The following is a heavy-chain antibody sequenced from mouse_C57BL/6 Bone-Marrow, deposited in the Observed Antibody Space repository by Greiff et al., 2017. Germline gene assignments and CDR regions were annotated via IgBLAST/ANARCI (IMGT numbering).Heavy chain of an antibody. D-gene: IGHD4-1*01. CDR3: ARLTGTGYYFDD. CDR2: IYPGGGYT. J-gene: IGHJ2*01. CDR1: GYTFTTYW. V-gene: IGHV1-63*01. Sequence: QVHVKQSGAELVRPGTSVKMSCKASGYTFTTYWIGWAKQRPGHGLEWIGDIYPGGGYTNYNEKFKGKATLTADKSSSTAYMQFSSLTSEDSAIYYCARLTGTGYYFDDGGQGTTLTVSS.